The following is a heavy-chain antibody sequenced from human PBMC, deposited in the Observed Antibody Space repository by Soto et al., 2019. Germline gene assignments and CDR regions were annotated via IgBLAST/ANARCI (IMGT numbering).Heavy chain of an antibody. Sequence: QVQLVQSGAEVKKPGSSVKVSCKASGGTFSSYAISWVRQAPGQGLEWMGRIIPIFGTANYAQKFQGRVTITADKSTSTAYMERSSLRSEDTAVYYCARAGSMVRGSHGNWFDPWGQGTLVTVSS. CDR3: ARAGSMVRGSHGNWFDP. D-gene: IGHD3-10*01. CDR1: GGTFSSYA. V-gene: IGHV1-69*06. CDR2: IIPIFGTA. J-gene: IGHJ5*02.